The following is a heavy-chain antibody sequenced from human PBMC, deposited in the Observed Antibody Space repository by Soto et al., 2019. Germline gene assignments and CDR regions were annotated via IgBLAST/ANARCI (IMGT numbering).Heavy chain of an antibody. Sequence: QVQLVQSGSELKKPGASVKVSCKASGYTFTSYAMNWVRQAPGQGLEWMGWINTNTGNPTYAQGFTGRFVFSLDTSVSTDYLQICSLKAEDTAVYYCARDAAPTYYDILTGYYKASDFDYWGEGTLVTVSS. CDR1: GYTFTSYA. D-gene: IGHD3-9*01. J-gene: IGHJ4*02. CDR2: INTNTGNP. CDR3: ARDAAPTYYDILTGYYKASDFDY. V-gene: IGHV7-4-1*01.